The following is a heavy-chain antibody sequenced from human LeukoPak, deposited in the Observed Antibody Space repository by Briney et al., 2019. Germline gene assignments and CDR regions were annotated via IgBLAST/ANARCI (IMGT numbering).Heavy chain of an antibody. J-gene: IGHJ1*01. D-gene: IGHD5-12*01. CDR1: GYTFTSYG. CDR3: ARREMATINGHFHH. V-gene: IGHV1-18*01. Sequence: ASVKVSCKASGYTFTSYGISWVRQAPGQGLEWMGWISAYNGNTNYAQKLQGRVTMTTDTSTSTTYMELRSLRSDDTAVYYCARREMATINGHFHHWGQGTLVTVSS. CDR2: ISAYNGNT.